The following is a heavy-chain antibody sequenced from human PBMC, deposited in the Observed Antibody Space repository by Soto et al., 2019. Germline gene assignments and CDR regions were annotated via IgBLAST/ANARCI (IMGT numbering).Heavy chain of an antibody. CDR3: VRDRRSTVARLGAFDL. V-gene: IGHV4-30-4*01. J-gene: IGHJ3*01. CDR2: IWYGGTT. D-gene: IGHD6-6*01. Sequence: QVQLQESGPRLVKPSQTLSLTCTVSGVPTTSGDYYWSWIRQPPGKGLEWIGSIWYGGTTYDNPALKRRLTRSVDTSKNQFSLNLTSVTAADTAVYYCVRDRRSTVARLGAFDLWGQGTMVTVSS. CDR1: GVPTTSGDYY.